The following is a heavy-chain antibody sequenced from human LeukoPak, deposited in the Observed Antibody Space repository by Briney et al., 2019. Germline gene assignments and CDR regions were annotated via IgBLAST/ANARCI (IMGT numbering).Heavy chain of an antibody. CDR1: GFTFSNAW. J-gene: IGHJ4*02. CDR2: IKSKTDGGTT. V-gene: IGHV3-15*01. Sequence: GGSLRLSCAASGFTFSNAWMSWVRQAPGKGLEWVGRIKSKTDGGTTDYAAPVKGRFTISRDDSKNTLYLQMNSLKAEDTAVYYCTTGYCSGGSCYSSYFDYWGQGTLVTVSS. CDR3: TTGYCSGGSCYSSYFDY. D-gene: IGHD2-15*01.